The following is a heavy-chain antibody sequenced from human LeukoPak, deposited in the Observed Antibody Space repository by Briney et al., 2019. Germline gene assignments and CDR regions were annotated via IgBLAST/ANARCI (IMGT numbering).Heavy chain of an antibody. D-gene: IGHD4-17*01. CDR3: ARDPYGDYA. CDR1: GFSFSSYE. CDR2: ISAGGTNK. J-gene: IGHJ5*02. V-gene: IGHV3-48*03. Sequence: GGSLRLSCAASGFSFSSYELNWVRQAPGKGLEWVSYISAGGTNKYYADSFQGRFTVSRDNAKNSLYLQMNSLRAEDTAVYYCARDPYGDYAWGQGTLVTVSS.